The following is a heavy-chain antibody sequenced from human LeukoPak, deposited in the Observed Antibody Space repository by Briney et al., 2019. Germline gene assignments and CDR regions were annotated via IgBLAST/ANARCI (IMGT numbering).Heavy chain of an antibody. D-gene: IGHD6-19*01. CDR1: GFTFSNAW. CDR2: IYHSGYT. J-gene: IGHJ4*02. V-gene: IGHV4-4*02. Sequence: GSLRLSFAASGFTFSNAWMSWVRQPPGKGLEWIGEIYHSGYTKYNPSLKSRVTISVDKSKNQFSLKLSSVTAADTAVYYCARDHGSASSGWYPADPYFDYWGQGTLVTVSS. CDR3: ARDHGSASSGWYPADPYFDY.